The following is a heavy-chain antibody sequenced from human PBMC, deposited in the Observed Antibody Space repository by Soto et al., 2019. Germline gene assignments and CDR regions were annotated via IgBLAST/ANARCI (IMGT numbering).Heavy chain of an antibody. V-gene: IGHV3-30-3*01. CDR3: ARDPVAWGYFAY. CDR2: ISYDGSNK. CDR1: GFTFSSYA. J-gene: IGHJ4*02. D-gene: IGHD7-27*01. Sequence: QVQLVESGGGVVQPGRSLRLSCAASGFTFSSYAMHWVRQAPGKGLEWVAVISYDGSNKYYADSVKGRFTISRDNSKNTLYLQMNSLRAEDTAVYYCARDPVAWGYFAYWGQGTLVTVSS.